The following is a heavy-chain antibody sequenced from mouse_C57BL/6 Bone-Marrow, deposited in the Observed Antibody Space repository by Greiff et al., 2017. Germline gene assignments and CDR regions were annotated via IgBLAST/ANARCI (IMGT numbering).Heavy chain of an antibody. V-gene: IGHV1-52*01. CDR3: ATTIYYYGSSLFDY. J-gene: IGHJ2*01. CDR1: GYTFTSYW. Sequence: QVQLQQPGAELVRPGSSVKLSCKASGYTFTSYWMHWVKQRPIQGLEWIGNIDPSDSETYYNQKFKDKATLTVDKSSSTAYMQLSSLTSEDSAVYYCATTIYYYGSSLFDYWGQGTTLTVSS. CDR2: IDPSDSET. D-gene: IGHD1-1*01.